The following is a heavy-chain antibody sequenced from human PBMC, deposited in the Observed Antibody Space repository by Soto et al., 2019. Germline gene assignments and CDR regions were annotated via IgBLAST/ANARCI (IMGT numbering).Heavy chain of an antibody. CDR1: GFTFSTYS. CDR2: ISYDGSNE. J-gene: IGHJ3*02. CDR3: ARPSGSGRLDAFDI. Sequence: QVQLVESGGRVVQPARSLRLSCAASGFTFSTYSMHWVRQAPGKGLEWVAVISYDGSNEDYPDSVKGRFTISRDNSKNTLSLQMNSLRAEDTAVYYCARPSGSGRLDAFDIWGQGTLVTVSS. D-gene: IGHD6-19*01. V-gene: IGHV3-30-3*01.